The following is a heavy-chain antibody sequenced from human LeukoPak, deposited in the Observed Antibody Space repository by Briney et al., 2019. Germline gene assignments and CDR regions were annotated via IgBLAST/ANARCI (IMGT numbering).Heavy chain of an antibody. CDR3: AKVSGYYYAFDYFDY. J-gene: IGHJ4*02. V-gene: IGHV3-48*03. D-gene: IGHD3-10*01. Sequence: GGSLRLSCAASGFTFSSYEMNWVRQAPGKGLEWVSYISSSGSTIYYADSVKGRFTISRDNAKNSLYLQMNSLRAEDTAVYYCAKVSGYYYAFDYFDYWGQGTLVTVSS. CDR1: GFTFSSYE. CDR2: ISSSGSTI.